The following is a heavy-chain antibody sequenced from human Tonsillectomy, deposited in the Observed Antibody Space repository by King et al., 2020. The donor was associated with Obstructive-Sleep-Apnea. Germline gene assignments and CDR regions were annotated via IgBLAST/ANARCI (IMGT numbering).Heavy chain of an antibody. D-gene: IGHD3-3*01. CDR2: IYHSGST. V-gene: IGHV4-4*02. Sequence: VQLQESGPRLVKPSGTLSLTCAVSGGSISRSNWWTWVRQSPRKGLEWIGEIYHSGSTNYNPSLKSRVTISVDESKNQFSLRVNSVTAADTAVYYCARRITNFDQGAFDIWGQGTMVTVSS. J-gene: IGHJ3*02. CDR1: GGSISRSNW. CDR3: ARRITNFDQGAFDI.